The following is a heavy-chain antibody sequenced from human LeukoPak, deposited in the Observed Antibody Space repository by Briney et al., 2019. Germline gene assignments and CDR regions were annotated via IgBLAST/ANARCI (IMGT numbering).Heavy chain of an antibody. D-gene: IGHD6-13*01. Sequence: PGGSLRLSCAASGFTVSSNHMSWVRQAPGKGLEWVSVIYSGGSTYYADSVKGRFTISRDNSKNTLYLQMNSLRAEDTAVYYCARARAGAGTFFFDYWGQGTLVTVSS. CDR3: ARARAGAGTFFFDY. V-gene: IGHV3-53*01. CDR2: IYSGGST. J-gene: IGHJ4*02. CDR1: GFTVSSNH.